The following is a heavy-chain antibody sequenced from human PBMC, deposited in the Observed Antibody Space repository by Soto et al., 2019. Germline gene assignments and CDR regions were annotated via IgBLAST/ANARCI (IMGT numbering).Heavy chain of an antibody. V-gene: IGHV5-51*01. Sequence: GESLKISCKGSGYSFTSYWIGWVRQMPGKGLEWMGIIYPGDSDTRYSPSFQGQVTISADKSISTAYLQWSSLKASDTAMYYCARNINPYSGSYYYYYGMDVWGQGTTVTVSS. D-gene: IGHD1-26*01. CDR3: ARNINPYSGSYYYYYGMDV. CDR1: GYSFTSYW. J-gene: IGHJ6*02. CDR2: IYPGDSDT.